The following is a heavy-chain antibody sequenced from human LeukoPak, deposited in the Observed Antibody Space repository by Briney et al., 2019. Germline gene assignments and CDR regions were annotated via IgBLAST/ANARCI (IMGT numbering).Heavy chain of an antibody. J-gene: IGHJ4*02. CDR3: VGQGTLTGRTY. V-gene: IGHV3-23*01. D-gene: IGHD4/OR15-4a*01. CDR1: GLNFHSHS. CDR2: INGPGATT. Sequence: GGSLRLSCAASGLNFHSHSMSWIRQAPGKGLEWVSDINGPGATTYYADSVKGRVFISRDDSSSTVDLQMNSLRVDDTAVYYCVGQGTLTGRTYWGRGTLVTVSS.